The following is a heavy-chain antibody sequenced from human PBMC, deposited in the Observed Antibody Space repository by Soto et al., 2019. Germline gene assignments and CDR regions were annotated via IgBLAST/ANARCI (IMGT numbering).Heavy chain of an antibody. CDR3: ASGTYYYDSSGYYYYFDY. D-gene: IGHD3-22*01. Sequence: SETLSLTCTVSGGSISSGCYYWSWIREHPGMDLEWIGRIYNSGSTNYNPSLKSRVTMSVDTSKNQFSLKLSSVTAADTAVYYCASGTYYYDSSGYYYYFDYWGQGTLVTVSS. J-gene: IGHJ4*02. CDR1: GGSISSGCYY. CDR2: IYNSGST. V-gene: IGHV4-61*01.